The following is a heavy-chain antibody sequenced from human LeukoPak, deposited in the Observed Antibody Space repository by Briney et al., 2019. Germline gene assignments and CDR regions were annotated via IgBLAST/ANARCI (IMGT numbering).Heavy chain of an antibody. V-gene: IGHV1-3*01. Sequence: ASVKVSCKASGGTFSRYAISWVRQAPGQRLEWMGWINAGNGNTKYSQKFQGRVTITRDTSASTAYMELSSLRSEDTAVYYCATGTTSFFDYWGQGTLVTVSS. D-gene: IGHD1-1*01. CDR3: ATGTTSFFDY. CDR1: GGTFSRYA. CDR2: INAGNGNT. J-gene: IGHJ4*02.